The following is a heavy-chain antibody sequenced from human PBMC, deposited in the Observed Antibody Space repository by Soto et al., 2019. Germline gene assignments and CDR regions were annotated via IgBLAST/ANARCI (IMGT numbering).Heavy chain of an antibody. CDR2: IYPGDSDT. J-gene: IGHJ3*02. CDR3: ARLSGGDNSVKPDAFDI. Sequence: PGESLKISCKGSGYSFTSYWIGWVRQMPGKGLEWMGIIYPGDSDTRYSPSFQGQVTISADKSISTAYLQWSSLKASDTAMYYCARLSGGDNSVKPDAFDIWGQGTMVTVSS. CDR1: GYSFTSYW. D-gene: IGHD1-20*01. V-gene: IGHV5-51*01.